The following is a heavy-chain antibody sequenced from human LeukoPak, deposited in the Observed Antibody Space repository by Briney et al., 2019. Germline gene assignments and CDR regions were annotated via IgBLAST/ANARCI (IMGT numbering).Heavy chain of an antibody. CDR2: INPNSGGT. V-gene: IGHV1-2*02. Sequence: ASVKVSCKASGYTFTGYYMHWVRQAPGQGLEWMGWINPNSGGTNYAQKFQGRVTMTRDTSISTAYMELSRLRSDDTAVYYCAGEGPDSGSYYFDYWGQGTLVTVSS. CDR3: AGEGPDSGSYYFDY. D-gene: IGHD1-26*01. J-gene: IGHJ4*02. CDR1: GYTFTGYY.